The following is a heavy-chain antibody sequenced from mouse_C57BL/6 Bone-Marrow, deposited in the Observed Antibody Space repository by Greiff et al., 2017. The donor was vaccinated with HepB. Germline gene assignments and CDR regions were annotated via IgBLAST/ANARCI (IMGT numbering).Heavy chain of an antibody. CDR2: IWWDDDK. J-gene: IGHJ4*01. CDR3: ARIALFITTVVGKYYAMDY. Sequence: QVTLKVSGPGILQPSQTLSLTCSFSGFSLSTFGMGVGWIRQPSGKGLEWLAHIWWDDDKYYNPALKSRLTISKDTSKNQVFLKIANVDTADTATYYCARIALFITTVVGKYYAMDYWGQGTSVTVSS. CDR1: GFSLSTFGMG. D-gene: IGHD1-1*01. V-gene: IGHV8-8*01.